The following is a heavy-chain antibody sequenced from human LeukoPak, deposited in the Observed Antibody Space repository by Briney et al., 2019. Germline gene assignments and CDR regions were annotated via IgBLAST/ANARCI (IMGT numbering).Heavy chain of an antibody. J-gene: IGHJ6*03. Sequence: PSETLSLTCTLSGGSISSYYWSWIRQPAGKGREWIGRIYTSGSTNYNPSLKSRVTMSVDTSKNQFSLKLSSVTAADTAVYYCARDSSSGWYGDYYYMDVWGKGTTVTVSS. CDR2: IYTSGST. CDR1: GGSISSYY. CDR3: ARDSSSGWYGDYYYMDV. V-gene: IGHV4-4*07. D-gene: IGHD6-19*01.